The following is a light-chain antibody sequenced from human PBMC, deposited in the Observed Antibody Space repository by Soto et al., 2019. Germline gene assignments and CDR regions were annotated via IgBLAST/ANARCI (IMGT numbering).Light chain of an antibody. CDR3: SSFAGSSKLV. CDR1: SSDVGRYKY. Sequence: QSALTQPPSASGSPGQSVTISCTGTSSDVGRYKYVSWYQQYPGKAPKVMIYEVNKRPSGVPDRFSGSKSGNTASLPVSGLQTEDEAHYYCSSFAGSSKLVFCGGTQLTVL. CDR2: EVN. V-gene: IGLV2-8*01. J-gene: IGLJ3*02.